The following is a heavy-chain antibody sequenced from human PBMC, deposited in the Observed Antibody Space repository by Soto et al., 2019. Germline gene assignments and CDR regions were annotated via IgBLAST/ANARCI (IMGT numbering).Heavy chain of an antibody. Sequence: SETLSLTCTVSGGSISSYYWSWIRQPPGKGLEWIGSIYYSGSTYYNPSLKSRVTISVDTSKNQFSLKLSSVTAADTAVYYCARLTIAGRDNYYFDNWGQGTLVTVSS. CDR3: ARLTIAGRDNYYFDN. CDR2: IYYSGST. D-gene: IGHD6-13*01. V-gene: IGHV4-59*05. CDR1: GGSISSYY. J-gene: IGHJ4*02.